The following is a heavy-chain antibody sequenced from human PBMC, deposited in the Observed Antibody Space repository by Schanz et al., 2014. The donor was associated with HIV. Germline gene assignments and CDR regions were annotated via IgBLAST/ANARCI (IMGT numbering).Heavy chain of an antibody. CDR1: GYTFIEYD. D-gene: IGHD6-13*01. Sequence: QVQLVQSGAEVKKPGASVKVSCKASGYTFIEYDISWVRQAPGQGPEWVGWISLYSGDTNYAQKFQGRVTMPTDISTSTAYMELRSLRSDDTAVYYCARDRDSSNWFPEDFDYWGQGTPVTVSS. J-gene: IGHJ4*02. CDR2: ISLYSGDT. CDR3: ARDRDSSNWFPEDFDY. V-gene: IGHV1-18*01.